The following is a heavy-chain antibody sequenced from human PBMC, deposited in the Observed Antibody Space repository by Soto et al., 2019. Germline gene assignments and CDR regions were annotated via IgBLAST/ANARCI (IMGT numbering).Heavy chain of an antibody. J-gene: IGHJ3*02. CDR1: GLTFSSYE. CDR2: ISSSGSTI. Sequence: PGGSLRLSCAASGLTFSSYEMNWVRQAPGKGLEWVSYISSSGSTIYYADSVKGRFTISRDNAKNSLYLQMNSLRAEDTAVYYCARTSSYDAFDIWGQGTMVTVSS. D-gene: IGHD6-13*01. V-gene: IGHV3-48*03. CDR3: ARTSSYDAFDI.